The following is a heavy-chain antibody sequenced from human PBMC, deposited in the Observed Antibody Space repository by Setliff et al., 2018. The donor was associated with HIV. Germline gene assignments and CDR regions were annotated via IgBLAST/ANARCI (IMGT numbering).Heavy chain of an antibody. CDR1: GGSISSSSYY. J-gene: IGHJ6*03. D-gene: IGHD6-13*01. Sequence: SETLSLTCTVSGGSISSSSYYWGWIRQPPGKGLEWIGSIYYSGSTYANPSLKSRVTISVDTSKNQFSLNLSSVTAADTAVYYCVGSTIAAAAYYYYYYMDVWGKGTTVTVSS. CDR3: VGSTIAAAAYYYYYYMDV. V-gene: IGHV4-39*01. CDR2: IYYSGST.